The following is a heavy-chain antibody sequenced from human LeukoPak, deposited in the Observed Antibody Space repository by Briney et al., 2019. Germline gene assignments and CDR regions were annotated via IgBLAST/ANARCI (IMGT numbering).Heavy chain of an antibody. D-gene: IGHD1-26*01. Sequence: SETLSLTCTVSGYSISSSYYWGWIRQPPGKGLEWIGSMYYSGSTYHNPSLKSRVTISVDTSKNHFSLKLSSVTAAVTAVYYCARWVVSGKKYFDYWGQGTLVTVSS. J-gene: IGHJ4*02. CDR3: ARWVVSGKKYFDY. CDR1: GYSISSSYY. V-gene: IGHV4-39*02. CDR2: MYYSGST.